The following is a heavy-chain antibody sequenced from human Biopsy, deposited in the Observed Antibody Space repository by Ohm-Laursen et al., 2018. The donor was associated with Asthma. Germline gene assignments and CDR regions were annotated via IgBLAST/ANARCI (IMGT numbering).Heavy chain of an antibody. D-gene: IGHD5-24*01. CDR2: IYSGVNT. Sequence: SLRLSCTASGFSVSTKYMSWVRQAPGKGLEWVSLIYSGVNTYYADSVKGRFTISRDHSKLYLQMNNLRVEDTSVYHCARISRLGYNSLDYGMDVWGQGTTVTVSS. CDR1: GFSVSTKY. V-gene: IGHV3-53*01. CDR3: ARISRLGYNSLDYGMDV. J-gene: IGHJ6*02.